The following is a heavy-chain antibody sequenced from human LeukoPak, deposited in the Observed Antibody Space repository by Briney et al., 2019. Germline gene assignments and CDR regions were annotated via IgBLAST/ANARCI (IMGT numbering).Heavy chain of an antibody. CDR3: AKDRAFGQFLWGNDY. CDR1: GFTFSSYA. CDR2: ISGSGGST. J-gene: IGHJ4*02. D-gene: IGHD3-10*01. Sequence: PGGSLRLSCAASGFTFSSYAMSWVRQAPGKGLEWVSAISGSGGSTYYADSVKGRFTISRDNSKNTLDLQMNSLRAEDTALYYCAKDRAFGQFLWGNDYWGQGTLVTVSS. V-gene: IGHV3-23*01.